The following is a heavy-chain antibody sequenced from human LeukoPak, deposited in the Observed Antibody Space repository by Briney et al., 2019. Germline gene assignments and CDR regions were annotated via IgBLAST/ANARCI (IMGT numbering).Heavy chain of an antibody. D-gene: IGHD1-1*01. V-gene: IGHV4-59*08. Sequence: SETLSLTCIVSGGXISNYYWTWIRQPPGKGLEWIGYIYYSGNTNYNPSLKSRVTISLDTSKNQLSLKLTSVTAADTAVYYCARCSRGTSVGMDVWGQGTTVTVSS. CDR2: IYYSGNT. CDR1: GGXISNYY. CDR3: ARCSRGTSVGMDV. J-gene: IGHJ6*02.